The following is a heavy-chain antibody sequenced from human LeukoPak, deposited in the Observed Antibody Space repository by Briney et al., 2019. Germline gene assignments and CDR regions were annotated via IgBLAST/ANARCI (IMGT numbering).Heavy chain of an antibody. V-gene: IGHV3-23*01. CDR1: GFTFSSYA. CDR3: AKVYSSSWSPYYYYGMDV. D-gene: IGHD6-13*01. Sequence: GGSLRLSCAASGFTFSSYAMSWVRQAPGKGLECVSAISGSGGATYYADSVKGRFTISRDNSKNTLYLQMNSLRAEDTAVYYCAKVYSSSWSPYYYYGMDVWGQGTTVTVSS. CDR2: ISGSGGAT. J-gene: IGHJ6*02.